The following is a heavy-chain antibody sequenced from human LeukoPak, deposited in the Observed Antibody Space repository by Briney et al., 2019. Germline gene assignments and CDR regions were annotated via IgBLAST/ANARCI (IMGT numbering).Heavy chain of an antibody. CDR1: GFTFGNYE. D-gene: IGHD1-7*01. CDR3: ARDRDWNSGFDY. Sequence: GGSLRLSCAASGFTFGNYEMNWVRQAPGKGLEWIAHISNIGDIIHYADSVEGRFTISRDNARNSLYLQMNSLRAEDTAVYYCARDRDWNSGFDYWGQGTLVTVSS. J-gene: IGHJ4*02. V-gene: IGHV3-48*03. CDR2: ISNIGDII.